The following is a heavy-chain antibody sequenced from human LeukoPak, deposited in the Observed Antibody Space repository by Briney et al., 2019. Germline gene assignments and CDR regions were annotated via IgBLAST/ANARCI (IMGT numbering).Heavy chain of an antibody. CDR2: ISTGGDI. D-gene: IGHD3-22*01. V-gene: IGHV4-4*08. CDR1: GGSICSYY. CDR3: GRGPGRGYGLEL. Sequence: SDTLSLTCAVSGGSICSYYCSWARQPPGQGLEFIGYISTGGDINYNPSLRSRATMSINTSNNQLSLTLTAVTTADTAVYCCGRGPGRGYGLELWGQGSLVTVSS. J-gene: IGHJ4*02.